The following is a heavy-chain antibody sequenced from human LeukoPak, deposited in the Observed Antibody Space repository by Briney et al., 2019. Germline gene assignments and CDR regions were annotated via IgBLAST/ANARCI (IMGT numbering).Heavy chain of an antibody. CDR1: GASFNSDDQY. J-gene: IGHJ4*02. Sequence: SETLSVTCTVSGASFNSDDQYWNWIRQSPGKGLEWIGSIHPSGMLYNNPSLESRVTMSSATTRNQFSVNLNFMTAADTASYCCSRGLYSRKLGYWGQGILVTVSS. CDR2: IHPSGML. CDR3: SRGLYSRKLGY. D-gene: IGHD1-26*01. V-gene: IGHV4-31*03.